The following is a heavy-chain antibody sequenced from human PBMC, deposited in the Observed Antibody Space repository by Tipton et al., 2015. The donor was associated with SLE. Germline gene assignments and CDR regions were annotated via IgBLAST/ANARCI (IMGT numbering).Heavy chain of an antibody. CDR1: GGSISSSSYY. J-gene: IGHJ4*02. V-gene: IGHV4-61*09. CDR2: IYTSGST. CDR3: AREGNYYDSSGPIDYFDY. D-gene: IGHD3-22*01. Sequence: TLSLTCTVSGGSISSSSYYWSWIRQPAGKGLEWIGHIYTSGSTNYNPSLKSRVTMSVDTSKNQFSLKLSSVTAADTAVYYCAREGNYYDSSGPIDYFDYWGQGTLVTVSS.